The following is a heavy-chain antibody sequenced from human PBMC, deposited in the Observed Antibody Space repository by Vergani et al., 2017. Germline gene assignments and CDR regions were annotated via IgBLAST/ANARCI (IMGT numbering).Heavy chain of an antibody. CDR1: GGSISSYY. V-gene: IGHV4-4*07. J-gene: IGHJ4*02. CDR2: IYTSGST. CDR3: ARGRIVGATRGWYFDY. D-gene: IGHD1-26*01. Sequence: QVQLQESGPGLVKPSETLSLTCTVSGGSISSYYWSWIRQPAGKGLEWIGRIYTSGSTNYNPSLKSRVNMSVDTSKNQFSLKLSSVTAADTAVYYCARGRIVGATRGWYFDYWGQGTLVNVSS.